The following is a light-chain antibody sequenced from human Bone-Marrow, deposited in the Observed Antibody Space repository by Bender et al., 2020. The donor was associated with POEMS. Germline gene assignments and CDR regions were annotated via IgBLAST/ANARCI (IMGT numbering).Light chain of an antibody. CDR2: TNN. CDR1: GSNIGGYP. V-gene: IGLV1-44*01. Sequence: QSVLTQPPSVSGTPGQRVTISCSGSGSNIGGYPVNWYQQLPGTAPRLLIYTNNERPSGVPDRFSGSKSGTSASLTISGLQAEDEADYYCSSYAGNHNLVVFGGGTKLTVL. CDR3: SSYAGNHNLVV. J-gene: IGLJ2*01.